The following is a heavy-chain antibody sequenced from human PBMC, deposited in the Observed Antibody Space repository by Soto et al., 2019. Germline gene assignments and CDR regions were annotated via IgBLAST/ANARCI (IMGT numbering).Heavy chain of an antibody. CDR2: IRSKANSYAT. CDR1: GFTFSGSA. D-gene: IGHD2-2*01. V-gene: IGHV3-73*01. CDR3: TRPGYCISTSCPPHYYYYGMDV. Sequence: GSLRLSCAASGFTFSGSAMHWVRQASGKGLEWVGRIRSKANSYATAYAASVKGRFTISRDDSKNTAYLQMNSLKTEDTAVYYCTRPGYCISTSCPPHYYYYGMDVWGQGTTVTVSS. J-gene: IGHJ6*02.